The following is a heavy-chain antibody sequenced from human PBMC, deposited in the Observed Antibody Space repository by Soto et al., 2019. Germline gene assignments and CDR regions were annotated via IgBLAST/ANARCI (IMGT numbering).Heavy chain of an antibody. Sequence: GESLKISCKGSGYSFTSYWISWVRQMPGKGLEWMGRIDPSDSYTNYSPSFQRHVTISGDKSISTAYLQWSSLKASDTAMYYCARLLVGATPQQHLYGMDVWGQGTTVTVSS. CDR3: ARLLVGATPQQHLYGMDV. CDR1: GYSFTSYW. D-gene: IGHD1-26*01. CDR2: IDPSDSYT. V-gene: IGHV5-10-1*01. J-gene: IGHJ6*02.